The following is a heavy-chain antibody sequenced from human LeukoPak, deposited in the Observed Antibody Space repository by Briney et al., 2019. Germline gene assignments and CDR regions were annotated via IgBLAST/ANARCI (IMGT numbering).Heavy chain of an antibody. CDR1: GGSISSGDYY. CDR3: ARGLDYVWGSYRYNPYRLASSNFDY. J-gene: IGHJ4*02. Sequence: SQTLSLTCTVSGGSISSGDYYWSWIRQPPGKGLEWIGEINHSGSTNYNPSLKSRVTISVDTSKNQFSLKLSSVTAADTAVYYCARGLDYVWGSYRYNPYRLASSNFDYWGQGTLVTVSS. D-gene: IGHD3-16*02. CDR2: INHSGST. V-gene: IGHV4-30-4*08.